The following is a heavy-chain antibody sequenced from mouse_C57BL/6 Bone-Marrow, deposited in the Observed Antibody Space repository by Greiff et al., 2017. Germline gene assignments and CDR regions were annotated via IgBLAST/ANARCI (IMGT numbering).Heavy chain of an antibody. CDR1: GFNIKDYY. CDR3: TYGSSPYWYCDV. D-gene: IGHD1-1*01. V-gene: IGHV14-1*01. Sequence: EVQLQQSGAELVRPGASVKLSCTASGFNIKDYYMHWVKQRPEQGLEWIGRIDPEDGGTEYAPKFQGKATMTADTSSNTAYLQLSSLTSEDTAVYYCTYGSSPYWYCDVWGTGTTVTVSS. J-gene: IGHJ1*03. CDR2: IDPEDGGT.